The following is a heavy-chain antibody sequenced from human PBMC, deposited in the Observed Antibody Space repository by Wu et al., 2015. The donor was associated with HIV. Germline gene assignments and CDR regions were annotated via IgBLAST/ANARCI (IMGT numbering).Heavy chain of an antibody. CDR1: GYTLTELS. Sequence: QVQLVQSGAEVKKPGASVKVSCKVSGYTLTELSMHWVRQAPGKGLEWMGGFDPEDGETIYAQKFQGRVTMTEDTSTDTAYMELSSLRSEDTAVYYCATSRTYYYDSSGYYPRWFDPWGQGTLVTVSS. J-gene: IGHJ5*02. D-gene: IGHD3-22*01. CDR3: ATSRTYYYDSSGYYPRWFDP. CDR2: FDPEDGET. V-gene: IGHV1-24*01.